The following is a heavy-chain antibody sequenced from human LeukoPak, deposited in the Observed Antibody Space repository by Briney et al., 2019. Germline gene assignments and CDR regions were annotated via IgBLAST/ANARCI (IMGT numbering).Heavy chain of an antibody. D-gene: IGHD3-16*01. CDR3: ATSEDSLYVSFDY. CDR2: FDPEDGET. V-gene: IGHV1-24*01. Sequence: ASVKVSCKVSGYTLTELSIHWVRPAPGKGLEWMGGFDPEDGETIYAQKFQGRVTMTEDTSSDTAYMELSSLRSEDTAVYYCATSEDSLYVSFDYWGQGTLVTVSS. J-gene: IGHJ4*02. CDR1: GYTLTELS.